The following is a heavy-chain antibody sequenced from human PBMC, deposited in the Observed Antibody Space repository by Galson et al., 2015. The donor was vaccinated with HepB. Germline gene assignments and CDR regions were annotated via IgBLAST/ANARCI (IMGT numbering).Heavy chain of an antibody. D-gene: IGHD1-14*01. J-gene: IGHJ6*02. CDR2: ISSSSSYT. CDR1: GFTFSDYY. Sequence: SLRLSCAASGFTFSDYYMSWLRQAPGKGLEWVSYISSSSSYTNYADSVKGRFTISRDNAKNSLYLQMNSLRAEDTAVYYCAREGFRSPEYYYGMDVWGQGTTVTVSS. CDR3: AREGFRSPEYYYGMDV. V-gene: IGHV3-11*05.